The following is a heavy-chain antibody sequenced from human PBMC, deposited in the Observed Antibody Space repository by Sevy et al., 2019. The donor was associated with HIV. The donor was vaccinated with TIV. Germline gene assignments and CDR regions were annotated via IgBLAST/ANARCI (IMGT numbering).Heavy chain of an antibody. Sequence: GGSLRLSCVASGFTLSNYAMSWVRQAPGKGLEWVSILSASGGSTYYAESVKGRVTISRDNSKNTLDLEMNSLRGEDTAVYYCAKGSRKYCYDSSGYYGDWGQGTLVTVSS. D-gene: IGHD3-22*01. V-gene: IGHV3-23*01. J-gene: IGHJ4*01. CDR2: LSASGGST. CDR3: AKGSRKYCYDSSGYYGD. CDR1: GFTLSNYA.